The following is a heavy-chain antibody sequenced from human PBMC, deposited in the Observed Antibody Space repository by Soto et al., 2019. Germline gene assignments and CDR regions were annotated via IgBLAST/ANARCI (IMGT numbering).Heavy chain of an antibody. Sequence: QLQLQESGPGLVKPSETLSTTCTVSGGSISTSSYYWGWIRQPPGKGLEWIGSIYYSGSTYYSPSLKSRVTISVGPSWNQFSLELSAVTAADTAVYYCAWAYDSRGDYWGRGTLVSVSS. J-gene: IGHJ4*02. D-gene: IGHD3-22*01. V-gene: IGHV4-39*01. CDR2: IYYSGST. CDR3: AWAYDSRGDY. CDR1: GGSISTSSYY.